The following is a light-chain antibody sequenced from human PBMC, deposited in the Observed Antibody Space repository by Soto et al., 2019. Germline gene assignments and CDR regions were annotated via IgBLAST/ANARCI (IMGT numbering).Light chain of an antibody. J-gene: IGLJ1*01. Sequence: QSALTQPASVSGSPGQSITISCTGTSSVVGSYNLVSWYQQHPGKAPKLMTYEVSKRPSGVSNRFSGSKSGNTASLTISGLQAEDEADYYCCSYAGSSPYVFGTGTKVTVL. V-gene: IGLV2-23*02. CDR3: CSYAGSSPYV. CDR2: EVS. CDR1: SSVVGSYNL.